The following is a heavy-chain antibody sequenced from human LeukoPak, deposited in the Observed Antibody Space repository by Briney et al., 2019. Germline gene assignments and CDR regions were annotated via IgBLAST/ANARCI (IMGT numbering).Heavy chain of an antibody. Sequence: SETLSLTCTVSGGSISSSSYYWGWIRQPPGKGLEWIGSIYYSGSTYYNPSLKSRVTISVDTSKNQFSLKLSSVTAADTAVYYCARDFSMIVPFDAFDIWGQGTMVTVSS. CDR3: ARDFSMIVPFDAFDI. J-gene: IGHJ3*02. D-gene: IGHD3-22*01. CDR2: IYYSGST. V-gene: IGHV4-39*07. CDR1: GGSISSSSYY.